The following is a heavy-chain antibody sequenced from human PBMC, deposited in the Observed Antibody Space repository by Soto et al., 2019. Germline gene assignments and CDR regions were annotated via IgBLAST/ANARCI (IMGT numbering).Heavy chain of an antibody. CDR1: GYTFTSYG. D-gene: IGHD3-3*01. Sequence: ASVKVSCKASGYTFTSYGISWVRQAPGQGLEWMGWISAYNGNTNYAQKLQGRVTMTTDTSTSTAYMELRSLRSDDTAVYYCARGGPPYDFWSGYPTLFSYYFDYWGQGTLVTVSS. V-gene: IGHV1-18*04. CDR2: ISAYNGNT. CDR3: ARGGPPYDFWSGYPTLFSYYFDY. J-gene: IGHJ4*02.